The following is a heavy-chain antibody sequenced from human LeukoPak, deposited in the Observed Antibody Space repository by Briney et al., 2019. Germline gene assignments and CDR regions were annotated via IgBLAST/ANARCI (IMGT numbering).Heavy chain of an antibody. CDR3: ARQFVYYDILTGYYTHYFDY. J-gene: IGHJ4*02. CDR1: GFTFSSYW. Sequence: TGGSLRLSCAASGFTFSSYWMHWVRQAPGKGLVWVSRINSDGSSTSYADSVKGRFTISRDNAKNTLYLQMNSLRAEDTAVYYCARQFVYYDILTGYYTHYFDYWGQGTLVTVSS. V-gene: IGHV3-74*01. CDR2: INSDGSST. D-gene: IGHD3-9*01.